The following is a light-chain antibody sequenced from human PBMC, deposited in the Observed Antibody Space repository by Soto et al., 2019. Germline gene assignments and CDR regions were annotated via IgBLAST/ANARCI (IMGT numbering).Light chain of an antibody. CDR1: QSVSTD. Sequence: ALAQSPVALSLSPGERASLSGSASQSVSTDLAWYQQKPGQAPRLLIYGASSRATGIPDRFSGSGSGTDFTLTISRLEPEDFAVYYCQQYGSSPWTFGQGTKVDIK. V-gene: IGKV3-20*01. J-gene: IGKJ1*01. CDR2: GAS. CDR3: QQYGSSPWT.